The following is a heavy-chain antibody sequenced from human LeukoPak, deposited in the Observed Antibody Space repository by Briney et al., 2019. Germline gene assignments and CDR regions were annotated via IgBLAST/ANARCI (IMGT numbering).Heavy chain of an antibody. CDR3: ARVNRGYSYGPYYYYMDV. CDR2: IYYGGRT. V-gene: IGHV4-39*07. D-gene: IGHD5-18*01. Sequence: SETLSLTCTVSGASISSSSYYWGWIRQPPGKGLEWIGNIYYGGRTYYNPSLKSRVTISVDTSKNQFSLKLSSVTAADTAVYYCARVNRGYSYGPYYYYMDVWGKGTTVTVSS. CDR1: GASISSSSYY. J-gene: IGHJ6*03.